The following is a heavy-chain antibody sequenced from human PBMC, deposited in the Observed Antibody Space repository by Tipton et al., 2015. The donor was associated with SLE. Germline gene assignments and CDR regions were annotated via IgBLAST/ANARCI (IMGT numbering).Heavy chain of an antibody. D-gene: IGHD3-3*01. CDR3: ARGGVVTTYYFDY. J-gene: IGHJ4*02. CDR2: INHSGST. Sequence: TLSLTCAVYGGSFSGYYWSWIRQAPGKGLEWIGEINHSGSTNYNPSLKSRATISVDTSKNQFSLKLSSMTAADTAVYYCARGGVVTTYYFDYWGQGTLVTVSS. V-gene: IGHV4-34*01. CDR1: GGSFSGYY.